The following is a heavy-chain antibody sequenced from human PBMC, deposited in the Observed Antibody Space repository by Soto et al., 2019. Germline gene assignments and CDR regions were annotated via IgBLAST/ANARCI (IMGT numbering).Heavy chain of an antibody. D-gene: IGHD1-1*01. CDR1: GCTFTNCF. V-gene: IGHV1-2*02. J-gene: IGHJ5*02. CDR2: INPDSGGT. CDR3: ARGSNWNSNCFDP. Sequence: VASVKVSCKTSGCTFTNCFVHWVRQAPGQGLESMGWINPDSGGTMFAQKFQGRVTMTRDTSISTVYMELSSLSSDDTAVYYCARGSNWNSNCFDPWGQGTLVTVSS.